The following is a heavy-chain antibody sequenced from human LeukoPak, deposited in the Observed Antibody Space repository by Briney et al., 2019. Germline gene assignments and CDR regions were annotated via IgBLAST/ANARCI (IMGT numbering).Heavy chain of an antibody. D-gene: IGHD4-17*01. Sequence: ASVKVSCKASGYTFTSYGISWVRQAPGQGLEWMGWISADNGNTNYAQKRQGRVTMTTDTSTSTAYMELRSLRSDDTAVYYCARTTVTTLDAFDIWGQGTMVTVSS. V-gene: IGHV1-18*01. CDR2: ISADNGNT. CDR1: GYTFTSYG. CDR3: ARTTVTTLDAFDI. J-gene: IGHJ3*02.